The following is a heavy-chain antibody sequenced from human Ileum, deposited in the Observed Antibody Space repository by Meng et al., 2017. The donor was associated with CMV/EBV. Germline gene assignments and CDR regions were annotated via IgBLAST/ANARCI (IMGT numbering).Heavy chain of an antibody. CDR2: VHYTETT. D-gene: IGHD2-2*01. Sequence: QVPQPASGPGLVNPSETLPLTCTVSGDSIISGRHFWVWIRQAPGKGLEWIATVHYTETTHYNPSLRSRITISVDTAKNQISLKVSSLTAADTAIYYCAADISTAWFYYWGQGSLVTVSS. CDR1: GDSIISGRHF. CDR3: AADISTAWFYY. J-gene: IGHJ4*02. V-gene: IGHV4-39*07.